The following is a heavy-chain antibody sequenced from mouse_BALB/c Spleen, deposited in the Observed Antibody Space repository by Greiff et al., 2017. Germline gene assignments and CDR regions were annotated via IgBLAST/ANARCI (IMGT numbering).Heavy chain of an antibody. Sequence: VKLQESGPGLVAPSQSLSITCTVSGFSLTSYGVHWVRQPPGKGLEWLGVIWAGGSTNYNSALMSRLSISKDNSKSQVFLKMNSLQTDDTAMYYCASYYGSSYGFDYWGQGTTLTVSS. CDR3: ASYYGSSYGFDY. V-gene: IGHV2-9*02. J-gene: IGHJ2*01. CDR1: GFSLTSYG. CDR2: IWAGGST. D-gene: IGHD1-1*01.